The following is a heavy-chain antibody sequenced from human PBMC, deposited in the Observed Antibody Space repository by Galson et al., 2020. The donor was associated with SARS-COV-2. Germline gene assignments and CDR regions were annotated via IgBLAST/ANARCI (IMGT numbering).Heavy chain of an antibody. V-gene: IGHV3-33*01. CDR3: ARDQYAGYSYGYYWFDP. Sequence: GESLKISCAASGFTFSSYGMHWVRQAPGKGLEWVAVIWYDGSNKYYADSVKGRFTISRDNSKNTLYLQMNSLRAEDTAVYYCARDQYAGYSYGYYWFDPWGQGTLVTDSS. J-gene: IGHJ5*02. D-gene: IGHD5-18*01. CDR2: IWYDGSNK. CDR1: GFTFSSYG.